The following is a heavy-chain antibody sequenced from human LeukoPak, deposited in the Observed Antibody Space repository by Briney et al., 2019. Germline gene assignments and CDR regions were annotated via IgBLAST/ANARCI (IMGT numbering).Heavy chain of an antibody. V-gene: IGHV1-46*01. D-gene: IGHD1-14*01. J-gene: IGHJ3*02. CDR2: INPSGGST. Sequence: ASVKVSCKASGYTFTSYYMHWVRQAPGQGLEWMGIINPSGGSTSYAQKFQGRVTMTEDTSTDTAYMELSSLRSEDTAVYYCATDPELLTHAFDIWGQGTMVTVSS. CDR1: GYTFTSYY. CDR3: ATDPELLTHAFDI.